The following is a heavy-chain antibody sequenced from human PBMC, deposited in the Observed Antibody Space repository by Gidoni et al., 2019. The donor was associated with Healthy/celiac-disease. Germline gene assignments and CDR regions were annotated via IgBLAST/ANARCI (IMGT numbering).Heavy chain of an antibody. Sequence: QVQLVESGGGVVQPGRSLRLSCAASGFTFSSDGLHWVRQAPGKGLEWVAVIWYDGSNKYYADSVKGRFTISRDNSKNTLYLQMNSLRAEDTAVYYCARAQLWLDYWGQGTLVTVSS. CDR2: IWYDGSNK. V-gene: IGHV3-33*01. CDR1: GFTFSSDG. CDR3: ARAQLWLDY. D-gene: IGHD5-18*01. J-gene: IGHJ4*02.